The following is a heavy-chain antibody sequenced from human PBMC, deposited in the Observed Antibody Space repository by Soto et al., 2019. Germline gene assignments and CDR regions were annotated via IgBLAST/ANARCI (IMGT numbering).Heavy chain of an antibody. CDR3: ARGPGITIFGVVTPDPLDY. CDR2: INHSGST. J-gene: IGHJ4*02. Sequence: QVQLQQWGAGLLKPSETLSLTCAVYGGSFSGYYWSWIRQPPGKGLEWIGEINHSGSTNYNPSPKSRVTISVDTSKNQFSLKLSSVTAADTAVYYCARGPGITIFGVVTPDPLDYWGQGTLVTVSS. D-gene: IGHD3-3*01. V-gene: IGHV4-34*01. CDR1: GGSFSGYY.